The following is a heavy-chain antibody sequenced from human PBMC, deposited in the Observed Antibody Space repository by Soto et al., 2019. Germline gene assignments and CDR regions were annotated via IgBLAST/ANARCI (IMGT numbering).Heavy chain of an antibody. D-gene: IGHD3-10*01. CDR3: AKRNGSGSSLPATTYGMDV. CDR1: GFTFSSYA. CDR2: ISGSGGST. V-gene: IGHV3-23*01. J-gene: IGHJ6*02. Sequence: PGGSLRLSCAASGFTFSSYAMSWVRQAPGKGLEWVSAISGSGGSTYYADSVKGRFTISRDNSKNTLYLQMNSLRAEDTAVYYCAKRNGSGSSLPATTYGMDVWGQGTTVTVSS.